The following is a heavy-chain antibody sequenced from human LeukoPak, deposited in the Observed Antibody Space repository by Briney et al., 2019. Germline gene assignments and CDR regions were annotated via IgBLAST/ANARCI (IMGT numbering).Heavy chain of an antibody. CDR3: ARDEAYYYDSSGYPTAAYYFDY. Sequence: PGGSLRLSCAASGFTFDDYGMSWVRHAPGKGLEWVSGINWNGGSTVYADSVKGRFTISRDNAKNSLYLQMNSLRAEDTALYYCARDEAYYYDSSGYPTAAYYFDYWGQGTLVTVSS. CDR1: GFTFDDYG. J-gene: IGHJ4*02. CDR2: INWNGGST. D-gene: IGHD3-22*01. V-gene: IGHV3-20*04.